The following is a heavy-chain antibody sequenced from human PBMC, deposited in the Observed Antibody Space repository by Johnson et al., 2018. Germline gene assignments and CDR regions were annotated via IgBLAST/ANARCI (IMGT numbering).Heavy chain of an antibody. CDR3: ARALRGYRYGTGLDYYGMDV. CDR2: ISSGGNAI. Sequence: VQLLESGGGLVKPXGSLRLSCAASGFTFSDYYMSWIRQAPGKGLEWVSYISSGGNAIHYGDSGRGRFTISRDNAKDSLFLQMNSRRAEDTAVYYCARALRGYRYGTGLDYYGMDVWGQGTTVPVS. D-gene: IGHD5-18*01. CDR1: GFTFSDYY. V-gene: IGHV3-11*04. J-gene: IGHJ6*02.